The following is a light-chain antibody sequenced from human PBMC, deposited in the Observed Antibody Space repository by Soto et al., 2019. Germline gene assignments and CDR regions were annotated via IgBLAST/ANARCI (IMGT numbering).Light chain of an antibody. V-gene: IGLV2-23*01. CDR2: EGS. Sequence: QSALTQPASVSGSPGQSITISCTGTSSDVGSYNLVSWYQQHPIKAPKLMIYEGSKRPSGVSNRFSGSKSGNTASLTISGLQAEDEADYYCCSYAGSSTYVSGTGTKVTVL. CDR3: CSYAGSSTYV. J-gene: IGLJ1*01. CDR1: SSDVGSYNL.